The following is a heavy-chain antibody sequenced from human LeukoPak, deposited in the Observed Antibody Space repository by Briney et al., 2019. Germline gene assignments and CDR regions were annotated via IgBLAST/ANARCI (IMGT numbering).Heavy chain of an antibody. D-gene: IGHD6-19*01. Sequence: GGSLRLSCAASGFTFSSYAMHWVRQAPGKGLEWVAVISYDGSNKYYADSVKGRFTISRDNSKNTLYLQMNSLRAEDTAVYYCARDSSGWYGVPNYWGQGTLVTVSS. CDR1: GFTFSSYA. CDR2: ISYDGSNK. J-gene: IGHJ4*02. CDR3: ARDSSGWYGVPNY. V-gene: IGHV3-30-3*01.